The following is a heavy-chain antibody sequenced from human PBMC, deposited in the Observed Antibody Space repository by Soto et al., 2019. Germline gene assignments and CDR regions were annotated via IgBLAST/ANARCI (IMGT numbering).Heavy chain of an antibody. CDR1: GYSFTSYW. J-gene: IGHJ3*02. CDR3: ARRSSVLLWFGETMGPHDAFDI. CDR2: IYPGDSDT. D-gene: IGHD3-10*01. V-gene: IGHV5-51*01. Sequence: GESLKISCKGSGYSFTSYWIGWVRQMPGKGLEWMGIIYPGDSDTRYSPSFQGQVTISADKSISTAYLQWSSLKASDTAMYYCARRSSVLLWFGETMGPHDAFDIWGQGTMVTVSS.